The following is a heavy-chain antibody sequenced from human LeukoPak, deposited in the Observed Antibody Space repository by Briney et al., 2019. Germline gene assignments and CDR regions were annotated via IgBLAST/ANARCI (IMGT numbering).Heavy chain of an antibody. CDR2: ISSSSSTI. D-gene: IGHD1-26*01. V-gene: IGHV3-48*02. J-gene: IGHJ4*02. CDR3: ASNYLYSGSSGIYFDY. Sequence: GGSLRLSCAASGFTFSSYSMNWVRQAPGKGLEWVSYISSSSSTIYYADSVKGRFTISRDNAKNSLYLQMNSLRDEDTAVSYCASNYLYSGSSGIYFDYWGQGTLVTVSS. CDR1: GFTFSSYS.